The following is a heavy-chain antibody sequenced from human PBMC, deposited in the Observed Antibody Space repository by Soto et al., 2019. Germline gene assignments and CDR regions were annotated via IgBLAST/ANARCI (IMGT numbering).Heavy chain of an antibody. CDR2: INPNSGGT. J-gene: IGHJ4*02. Sequence: ASVKVSCKASGYTFTGYYMHWVRQAPGQGLEWMGWINPNSGGTNYAQKFQGRVTMTRDTSISTAYMELSRLRSDDKAVYYCAGYDFWSGYYHFDYWGKGTLVTVSS. CDR1: GYTFTGYY. CDR3: AGYDFWSGYYHFDY. V-gene: IGHV1-2*02. D-gene: IGHD3-3*01.